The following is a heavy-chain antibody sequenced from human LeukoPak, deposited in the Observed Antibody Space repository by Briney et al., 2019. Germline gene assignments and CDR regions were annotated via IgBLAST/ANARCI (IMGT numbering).Heavy chain of an antibody. V-gene: IGHV4-59*01. CDR2: ICYSGST. Sequence: SETLSLTCTVSRGSISGYYWSWIRQPPGKGLEWIGYICYSGSTNYNPSLKSRVTISVDTSKNQFSLKLTSVTAADTAVYYCARVGHNCGGDCYSPWFDPWGQGTLVTVSS. D-gene: IGHD2-21*02. J-gene: IGHJ5*02. CDR3: ARVGHNCGGDCYSPWFDP. CDR1: RGSISGYY.